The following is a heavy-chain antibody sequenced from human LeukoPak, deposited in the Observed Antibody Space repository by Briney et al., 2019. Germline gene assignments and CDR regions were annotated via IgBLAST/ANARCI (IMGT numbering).Heavy chain of an antibody. CDR3: ARGTTENGYNSYWYFDL. D-gene: IGHD5-24*01. CDR1: GGSISSGSYY. Sequence: KPSQTLSLTCTVSGGSISSGSYYWSWLRQPAGKELQWIGRIYTSGSTNYNPSLKSRVTISVDTSKNQFSLKLSSVTAADTAVYYCARGTTENGYNSYWYFDLWGRGTLVTVSS. V-gene: IGHV4-61*02. CDR2: IYTSGST. J-gene: IGHJ2*01.